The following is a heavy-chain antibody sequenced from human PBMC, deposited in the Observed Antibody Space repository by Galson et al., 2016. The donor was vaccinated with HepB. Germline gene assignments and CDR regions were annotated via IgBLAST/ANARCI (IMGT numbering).Heavy chain of an antibody. D-gene: IGHD2/OR15-2a*01. J-gene: IGHJ6*02. CDR2: INPNSGNT. CDR3: ARREYVV. V-gene: IGHV1-8*01. CDR1: GYTFTSYD. Sequence: SVKVSCKASGYTFTSYDMNWVRQAAGQGLEWMGWINPNSGNTTYAQKFQDRVTMTRDISTSTAYMELSSLRSEDTAVYYCARREYVVWGQGTAVTVSS.